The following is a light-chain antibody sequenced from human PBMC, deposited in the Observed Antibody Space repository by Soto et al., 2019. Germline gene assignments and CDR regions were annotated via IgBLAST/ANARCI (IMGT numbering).Light chain of an antibody. V-gene: IGKV1-27*01. CDR1: QGISNY. Sequence: DIQMTQSPSSLSASVGDRVTITCRASQGISNYLAGYQQNPGKAPQLLIYAASTLQSGVPSRFSGSGSGTDFTLTISSLQPEDVATYYCQRHNSAPPVSFGPGTKVDLK. J-gene: IGKJ3*01. CDR2: AAS. CDR3: QRHNSAPPVS.